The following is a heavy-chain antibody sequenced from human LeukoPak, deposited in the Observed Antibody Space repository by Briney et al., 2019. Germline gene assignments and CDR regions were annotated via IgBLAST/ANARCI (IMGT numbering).Heavy chain of an antibody. CDR2: INHSGGT. CDR3: ARDLSSWQPLGYYYYMDV. V-gene: IGHV4-34*01. D-gene: IGHD6-13*01. Sequence: SETLSLTCAVYGGSFSGYYWSWIRQPPGKGLEWIGEINHSGGTNYNPSLKSRVTISVDTSKNQFSLKLSSVTAADTAVYYCARDLSSWQPLGYYYYMDVWGKGTTVTVSS. CDR1: GGSFSGYY. J-gene: IGHJ6*03.